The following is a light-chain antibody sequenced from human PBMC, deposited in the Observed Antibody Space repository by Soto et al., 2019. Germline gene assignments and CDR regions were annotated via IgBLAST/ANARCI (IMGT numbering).Light chain of an antibody. CDR2: GAS. CDR3: QQHGSSPRT. V-gene: IGKV3-20*01. CDR1: QTISSNY. J-gene: IGKJ1*01. Sequence: EIVLTQSPGTLSLSPGERATLSYRANQTISSNYLAWYQQKPGQAPMLLIYGASSRTTAIPDRFSGSGSGTDFTLTISRLEPEDSAVYYCQQHGSSPRTFGQGPQVEIK.